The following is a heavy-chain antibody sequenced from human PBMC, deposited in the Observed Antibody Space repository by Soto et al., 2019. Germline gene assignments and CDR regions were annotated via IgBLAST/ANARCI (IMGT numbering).Heavy chain of an antibody. V-gene: IGHV1-18*01. J-gene: IGHJ3*02. D-gene: IGHD3-10*01. Sequence: QVPLVQSGYEVKEPGASVTVSCKASGYTFNNYGITWVRQAPGQGLEWIGWISAYNGNANYAQKFQGRVTLTRDTSTSTAYLELRSLRSDDTAVYYCARGTRRFGELFDAFDIWGQGTIVPVSS. CDR2: ISAYNGNA. CDR3: ARGTRRFGELFDAFDI. CDR1: GYTFNNYG.